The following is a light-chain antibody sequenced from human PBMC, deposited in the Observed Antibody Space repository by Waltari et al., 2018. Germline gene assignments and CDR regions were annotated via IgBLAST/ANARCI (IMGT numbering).Light chain of an antibody. CDR1: SSNIGSNY. CDR3: AAWDDSLSGRV. Sequence: QSVLTQPPSASGTPGQRVTISCSGSSSNIGSNYVYWYRQLPGTAPKLLIYRNYQRPSGVPDRFSGSKSGTSASLAIRGLRSEDEADYYCAAWDDSLSGRVFGGGTKLTVL. J-gene: IGLJ3*02. CDR2: RNY. V-gene: IGLV1-47*01.